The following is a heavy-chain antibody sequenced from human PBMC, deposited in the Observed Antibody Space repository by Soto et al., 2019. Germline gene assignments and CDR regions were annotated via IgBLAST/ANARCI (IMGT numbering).Heavy chain of an antibody. CDR1: GGSFSGYY. D-gene: IGHD4-17*01. J-gene: IGHJ1*01. CDR2: INHSGST. CDR3: ASTSPSTKRTPVYGDYFQH. Sequence: QVQLQQWGAGLLKPSETLSLTCAVYGGSFSGYYWSWIRQPPGKGLEWIGEINHSGSTNYNPSLKSRVAISVDTSKNQFSLKLSSVTAADTAVYYCASTSPSTKRTPVYGDYFQHWGQGTLVTVSS. V-gene: IGHV4-34*01.